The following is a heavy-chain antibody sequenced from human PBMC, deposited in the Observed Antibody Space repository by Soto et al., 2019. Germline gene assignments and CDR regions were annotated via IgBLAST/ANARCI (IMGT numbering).Heavy chain of an antibody. Sequence: QVQLRESGPGPVRPSGTLSLTCAVSGGSISNGQWWSWVRQAPGKGLEWIGEIYHSGSTNYNPSLKSRVTMSVVPSKNLFSLTLNSVTAADTAFYYCARDQGSHPGDWGQGTLVSVSS. J-gene: IGHJ4*02. CDR3: ARDQGSHPGD. V-gene: IGHV4-4*02. D-gene: IGHD6-13*01. CDR1: GGSISNGQW. CDR2: IYHSGST.